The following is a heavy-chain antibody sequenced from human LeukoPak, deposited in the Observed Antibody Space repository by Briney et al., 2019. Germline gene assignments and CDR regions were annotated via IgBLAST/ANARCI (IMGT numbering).Heavy chain of an antibody. V-gene: IGHV3-21*01. D-gene: IGHD6-13*01. CDR3: ARGGAAAGTQEFDY. J-gene: IGHJ4*02. Sequence: PGRSLRLSCAASGFTFSSYSMNWVRQAPGKGLEWVSTISSSSSYIYYADSVKGRFTISRDNAKNSLYLQMNSLRAEDTAVYYCARGGAAAGTQEFDYWGQGTLVTVSS. CDR1: GFTFSSYS. CDR2: ISSSSSYI.